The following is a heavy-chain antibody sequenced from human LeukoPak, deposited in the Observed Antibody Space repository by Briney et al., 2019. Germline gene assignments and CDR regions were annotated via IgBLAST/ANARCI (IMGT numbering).Heavy chain of an antibody. CDR2: IDNDGSDT. CDR1: GFTIRNYW. J-gene: IGHJ3*02. CDR3: ARGGYHHGFDI. D-gene: IGHD5-18*01. V-gene: IGHV3-74*01. Sequence: GGSLRLSCAASGFTIRNYWIHWVRHAPGKGLVWVSRIDNDGSDTIYADSVKGRFTTSRDNAKNTLYLQMNSLRAEDTAVYYCARGGYHHGFDIWGQGTMVTVSS.